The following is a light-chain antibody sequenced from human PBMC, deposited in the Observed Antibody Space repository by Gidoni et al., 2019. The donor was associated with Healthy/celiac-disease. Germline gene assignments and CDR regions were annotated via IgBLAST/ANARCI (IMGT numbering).Light chain of an antibody. V-gene: IGKV3-11*01. CDR2: DAS. CDR1: QSVSSY. J-gene: IGKJ5*01. CDR3: QQLT. Sequence: ELVLTQSPATLSLSPGERATLSCRASQSVSSYLAWYQQKPGQAPRLLIYDASNRATGIPARFSGSGSGTDFTLTISSLEPEDFAVYYCQQLTFGQGTRLEIK.